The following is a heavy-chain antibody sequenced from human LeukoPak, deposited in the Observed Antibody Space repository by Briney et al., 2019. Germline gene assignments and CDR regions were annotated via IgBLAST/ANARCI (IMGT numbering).Heavy chain of an antibody. D-gene: IGHD4-17*01. CDR1: GGSISSSSYY. Sequence: SETLSLTCTVSGGSISSSSYYWGWIRQPPGKGLEWSGSIYYSGSTYYNPSLKSRVTISVDTSKNQFSLKLSSVTAADTAVYYCASTGDYGDLNYYYGMDVWGQGTTVTVSS. V-gene: IGHV4-39*01. CDR3: ASTGDYGDLNYYYGMDV. CDR2: IYYSGST. J-gene: IGHJ6*02.